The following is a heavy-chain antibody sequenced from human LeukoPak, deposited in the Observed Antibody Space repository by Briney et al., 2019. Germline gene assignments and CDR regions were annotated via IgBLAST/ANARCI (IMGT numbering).Heavy chain of an antibody. CDR2: MNPNSGNT. J-gene: IGHJ4*02. CDR3: ARGIDMGYDY. D-gene: IGHD2-21*01. Sequence: ASVKVSCKTSGYTFTKYDINWVRQATGQGLEWMGWMNPNSGNTGYGQKFQGRVSITRDTSITIAYMEMSSLRSEDTAVYYCARGIDMGYDYWGQGTLVTVSS. CDR1: GYTFTKYD. V-gene: IGHV1-8*03.